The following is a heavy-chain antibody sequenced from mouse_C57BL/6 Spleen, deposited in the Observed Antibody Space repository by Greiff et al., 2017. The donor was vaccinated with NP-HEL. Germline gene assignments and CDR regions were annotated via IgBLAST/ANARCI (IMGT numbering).Heavy chain of an antibody. CDR3: ARWHYCSSYAMDY. Sequence: VQLQQSGPELVKPGASVKISCKASGYAFSSSWMNWVKQRPGKVLEWIGRIYPGDGDTNYNGKFTGKATLTADTSSITAYMQLSSPTSEYSAVYFCARWHYCSSYAMDYGGQGTSVTVSS. V-gene: IGHV1-82*01. D-gene: IGHD1-1*01. CDR2: IYPGDGDT. J-gene: IGHJ4*01. CDR1: GYAFSSSW.